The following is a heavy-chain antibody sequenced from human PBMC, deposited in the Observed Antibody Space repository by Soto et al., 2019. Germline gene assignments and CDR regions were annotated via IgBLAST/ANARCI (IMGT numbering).Heavy chain of an antibody. V-gene: IGHV1-46*01. J-gene: IGHJ4*02. CDR1: GYTFTSYE. CDR2: INPSGGST. CDR3: ARDRRDGYNTFDY. Sequence: ASVKVSCKASGYTFTSYEMYWVRQAPGQGLEWMGIINPSGGSTTYAQKFQGRVTMTRDTSTSTVYMELSSLRSEDTAVYYCARDRRDGYNTFDYWGQGTLVPVSS. D-gene: IGHD5-12*01.